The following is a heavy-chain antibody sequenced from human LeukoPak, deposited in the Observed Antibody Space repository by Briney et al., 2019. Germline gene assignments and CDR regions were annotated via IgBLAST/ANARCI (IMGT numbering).Heavy chain of an antibody. D-gene: IGHD3-10*01. Sequence: SQTLSLTCTVSGGSISSGDYYWSWIRQPPGKGLEWIGYIYYSGSTYYNPSLKSRVTISVDTSKNQFSLKLSSVTAADTAAYYCARGKAKLLLWFGEFDYWGQGTLVTVSS. CDR3: ARGKAKLLLWFGEFDY. V-gene: IGHV4-30-4*01. CDR1: GGSISSGDYY. CDR2: IYYSGST. J-gene: IGHJ4*02.